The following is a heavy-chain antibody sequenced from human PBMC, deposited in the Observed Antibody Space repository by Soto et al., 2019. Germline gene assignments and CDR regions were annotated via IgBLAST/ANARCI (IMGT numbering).Heavy chain of an antibody. CDR3: ARGASSGWTHSFDY. CDR1: GFTFSSYW. J-gene: IGHJ4*02. D-gene: IGHD6-19*01. Sequence: EVQLVESGGGLVEPGGSLRLSCAASGFTFSSYWMHWVRQAPGKGLVLVARINSAGSSTNYSDSVKGRLTISRDNAKNTVYLQMNSMRDADTALYYCARGASSGWTHSFDYWGQGSLVTVSS. CDR2: INSAGSST. V-gene: IGHV3-74*01.